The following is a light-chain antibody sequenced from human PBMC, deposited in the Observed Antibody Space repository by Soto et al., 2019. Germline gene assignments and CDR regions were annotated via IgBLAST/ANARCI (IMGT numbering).Light chain of an antibody. V-gene: IGKV3D-15*01. J-gene: IGKJ1*01. CDR1: QSVGST. Sequence: EIVLTQSPATLSVSPGESTTLSCRASQSVGSTLAWYQLKPGQSPRLLIYDASTRDTAIPDRFSGTGSGTEFTLTISRLQSEDFAVDYCHQYYNRPHTFGQGTKVYIK. CDR2: DAS. CDR3: HQYYNRPHT.